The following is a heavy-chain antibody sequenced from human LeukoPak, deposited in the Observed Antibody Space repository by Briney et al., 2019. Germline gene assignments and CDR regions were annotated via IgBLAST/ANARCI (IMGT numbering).Heavy chain of an antibody. CDR1: GGSLSSGNYY. J-gene: IGHJ4*02. D-gene: IGHD5-18*01. CDR2: IYYSEST. Sequence: SETLSLTCTVSGGSLSSGNYYWSWIRQHPGMGLEWIGYIYYSESTYYNPSLKSRVTISVDTSTTQFSLKLSSVTAADTAVYYCARGRGSSYDYYFDSWGQGTPVTVSS. CDR3: ARGRGSSYDYYFDS. V-gene: IGHV4-31*03.